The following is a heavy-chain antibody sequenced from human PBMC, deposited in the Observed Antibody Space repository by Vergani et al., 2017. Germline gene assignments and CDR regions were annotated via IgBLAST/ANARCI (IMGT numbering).Heavy chain of an antibody. Sequence: QVPLQQWGAGLLKPSETLSLTCAVYGGSFSGYFWSWLRQPPGKGLEWIGEVNHSGSTIYNPSLMSRVTISVDTSKNQFSLKLSSVTAADTAVYYCARGKLVPYYYYYGMDVWGQGTTVTVSS. J-gene: IGHJ6*02. CDR2: VNHSGST. V-gene: IGHV4-34*01. CDR1: GGSFSGYF. D-gene: IGHD6-13*01. CDR3: ARGKLVPYYYYYGMDV.